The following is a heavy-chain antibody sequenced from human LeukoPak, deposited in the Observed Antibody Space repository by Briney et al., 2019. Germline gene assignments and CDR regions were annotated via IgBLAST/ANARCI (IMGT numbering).Heavy chain of an antibody. Sequence: GASVKVSCKVSGYTLTELSMHWVRQAPGKGLEWMGGFDPEDGETIYAQKFQGGVTMTEDTSTDTAYMELSSLRSEDTAVYYCATTPYSGSYRRSFDYWGQGTLVTVSS. J-gene: IGHJ4*02. CDR3: ATTPYSGSYRRSFDY. V-gene: IGHV1-24*01. D-gene: IGHD1-26*01. CDR1: GYTLTELS. CDR2: FDPEDGET.